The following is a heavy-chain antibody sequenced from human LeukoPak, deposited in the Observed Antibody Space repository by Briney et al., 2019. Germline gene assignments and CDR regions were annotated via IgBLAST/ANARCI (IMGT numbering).Heavy chain of an antibody. CDR3: ARTAEYSSSSGDY. CDR1: GGSISSGGYY. V-gene: IGHV4-30-2*01. J-gene: IGHJ4*02. Sequence: SETLSLTCTVSGGSISSGGYYWSWIRQPPGKGLEWIGYIYHSGSTYYNPSLKSRVTISVDRSKNQFSLKLSSVTAADTAVYYCARTAEYSSSSGDYWGQGTLVTVSS. D-gene: IGHD6-6*01. CDR2: IYHSGST.